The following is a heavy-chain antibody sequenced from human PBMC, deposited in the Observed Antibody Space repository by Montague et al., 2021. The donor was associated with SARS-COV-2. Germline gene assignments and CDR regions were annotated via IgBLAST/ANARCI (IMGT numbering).Heavy chain of an antibody. Sequence: TLSLTCTVSGGSISSGGYYWSWIRQHQGKGLEWIGYIYYSGSTYSNPSLKSRATISVDTSKNQFSLKLSSVTAADTAVYYCARVKTPRYYDILTGYSKYYGMDVWGQGTTVTVSS. D-gene: IGHD3-9*01. CDR1: GGSISSGGYY. V-gene: IGHV4-31*03. CDR3: ARVKTPRYYDILTGYSKYYGMDV. J-gene: IGHJ6*02. CDR2: IYYSGST.